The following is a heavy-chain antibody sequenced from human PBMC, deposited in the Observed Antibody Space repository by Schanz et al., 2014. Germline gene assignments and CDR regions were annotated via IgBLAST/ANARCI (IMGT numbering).Heavy chain of an antibody. V-gene: IGHV3-23*04. Sequence: VQLVASGGGVVQPGRSLRLSCVASGFTFSSYDVFWVRQAPGKVLEWVSAISGSGGSTYYADSVKGRFTISRDNSKNTLYLQMNSLRAEDTAVYYCAKVRYSSGWRGDYFDEWGQGTLVTVSS. J-gene: IGHJ4*02. D-gene: IGHD6-25*01. CDR1: GFTFSSYD. CDR2: ISGSGGST. CDR3: AKVRYSSGWRGDYFDE.